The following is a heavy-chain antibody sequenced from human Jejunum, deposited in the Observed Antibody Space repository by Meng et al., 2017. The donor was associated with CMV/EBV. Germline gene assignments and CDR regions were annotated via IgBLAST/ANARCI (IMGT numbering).Heavy chain of an antibody. D-gene: IGHD2-21*01. CDR2: IKQDRSER. V-gene: IGHV3-7*01. Sequence: ELTFSSYWMNWVSQVPGKGLEWVDNIKQDRSERYYVESVKGRFTISRNNARNSLFLQMDGLRAEDTAVYYCARQKCGGDCDMDVWGQGTTVTVSS. CDR1: ELTFSSYW. CDR3: ARQKCGGDCDMDV. J-gene: IGHJ6*02.